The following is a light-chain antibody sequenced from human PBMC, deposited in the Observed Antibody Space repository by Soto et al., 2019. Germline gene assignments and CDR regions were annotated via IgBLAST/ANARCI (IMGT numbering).Light chain of an antibody. CDR2: AAS. V-gene: IGKV1-39*01. CDR1: QSISSY. J-gene: IGKJ1*01. Sequence: DIQMTQSPSSLSASVGDRVTITCRASQSISSYLNWYRQKPGKAPKLLIYAASSLQSGVPSRFSVSGPGTDFTLTISSLQPEDFATYYCQQSYSTPWTFGQGTKVDIK. CDR3: QQSYSTPWT.